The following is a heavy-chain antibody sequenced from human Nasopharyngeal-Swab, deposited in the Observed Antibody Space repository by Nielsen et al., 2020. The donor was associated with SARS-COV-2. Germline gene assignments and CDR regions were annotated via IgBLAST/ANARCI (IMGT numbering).Heavy chain of an antibody. CDR1: GGSISSYY. J-gene: IGHJ6*03. D-gene: IGHD2-15*01. V-gene: IGHV4-59*01. CDR2: NYYSGST. Sequence: SEILSPPFTLSGGSISSYYWSWIRQPPGKGLEWIRYNYYSGSTNYNPSLKSRVTISVDTYKNTSSLKLSSVTAADTAVYYCARAAYCSGGSCYSYYYYMDVWGKGTTVTVSS. CDR3: ARAAYCSGGSCYSYYYYMDV.